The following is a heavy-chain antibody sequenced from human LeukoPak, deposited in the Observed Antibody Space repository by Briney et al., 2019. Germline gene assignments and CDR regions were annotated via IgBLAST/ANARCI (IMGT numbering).Heavy chain of an antibody. CDR2: ISAYNGNT. D-gene: IGHD1-26*01. Sequence: ASVKVSCKPSGYTFTSYGISWVRQAPGHGLEWMGWISAYNGNTNYAQKLQGRVTMTTHTSTSTAYMELRSLRSDDTAVYYCARDWGIVGATHFDYWGQGTLVTVSS. J-gene: IGHJ4*02. CDR1: GYTFTSYG. CDR3: ARDWGIVGATHFDY. V-gene: IGHV1-18*01.